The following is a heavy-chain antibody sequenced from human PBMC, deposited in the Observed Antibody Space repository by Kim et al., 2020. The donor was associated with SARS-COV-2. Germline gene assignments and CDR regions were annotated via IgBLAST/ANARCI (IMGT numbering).Heavy chain of an antibody. CDR2: IYYSGST. J-gene: IGHJ1*01. Sequence: SETLSLTCTVSGGSISSYYWSWIRQPPGKGLEWIGYIYYSGSTNYNPSLKSRVTISVDTSKNQFSLKLNSVTAADTAVYYCARDRFGLLTWGQGTLVTVSS. D-gene: IGHD3-3*01. V-gene: IGHV4-59*01. CDR1: GGSISSYY. CDR3: ARDRFGLLT.